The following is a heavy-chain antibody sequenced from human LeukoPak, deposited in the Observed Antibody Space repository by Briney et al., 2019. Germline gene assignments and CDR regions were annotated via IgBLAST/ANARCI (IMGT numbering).Heavy chain of an antibody. V-gene: IGHV3-72*01. J-gene: IGHJ6*02. CDR3: TRGCSSDRRGPCYYGMDV. CDR1: GFTFSDHY. Sequence: GGSLRLSCAASGFTFSDHYMDWVRQVPGKGLEWLGRSRDEVHSYTTEYAASVKGRFIISRDGSKNSLYLQMNNLKIEDTAVYYCTRGCSSDRRGPCYYGMDVWGQGTTVTVSS. D-gene: IGHD3-10*02. CDR2: SRDEVHSYTT.